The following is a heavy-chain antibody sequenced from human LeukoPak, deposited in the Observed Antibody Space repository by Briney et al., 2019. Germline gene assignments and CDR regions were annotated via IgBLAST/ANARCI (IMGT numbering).Heavy chain of an antibody. CDR2: INHSGST. J-gene: IGHJ4*02. CDR3: ARTDSSGWSIYFDY. V-gene: IGHV4-34*01. CDR1: GGSFSGYY. Sequence: SGTLSLTCAVYGGSFSGYYWSWIRQPPGKGLEWIGEINHSGSTNYNPSLKSRVTISVDTSKNQFSLKLSSVTAADTAVYYCARTDSSGWSIYFDYWGQGTLVTVSS. D-gene: IGHD6-19*01.